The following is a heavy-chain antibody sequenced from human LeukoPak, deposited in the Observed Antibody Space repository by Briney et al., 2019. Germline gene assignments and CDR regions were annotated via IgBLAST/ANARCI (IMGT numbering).Heavy chain of an antibody. Sequence: ASVKVSCKASGYTFTSYGISWVRQAPGEGLEWMGSISAYNGNRNYAQKLQGRVTMTTDTSTSTAYMELRSLRSDDTAVYYCARDRPRITMVRGVPGDYWGQGTLVTVSS. CDR1: GYTFTSYG. J-gene: IGHJ4*02. CDR3: ARDRPRITMVRGVPGDY. D-gene: IGHD3-10*01. V-gene: IGHV1-18*01. CDR2: ISAYNGNR.